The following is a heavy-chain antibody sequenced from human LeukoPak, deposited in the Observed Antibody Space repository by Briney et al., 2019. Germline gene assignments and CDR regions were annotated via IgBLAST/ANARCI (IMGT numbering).Heavy chain of an antibody. Sequence: PGGSLRLSCAASGFTVSSNYMSWVRQAPGKGLEWVSVIYSGGSTYYADSVKGRFTISRHNSKNTLYLQMNSLRAEDTAVYYCARDLGELLGLYYFDYWGQGTLVTVSS. V-gene: IGHV3-53*04. D-gene: IGHD1-26*01. CDR3: ARDLGELLGLYYFDY. CDR1: GFTVSSNY. J-gene: IGHJ4*02. CDR2: IYSGGST.